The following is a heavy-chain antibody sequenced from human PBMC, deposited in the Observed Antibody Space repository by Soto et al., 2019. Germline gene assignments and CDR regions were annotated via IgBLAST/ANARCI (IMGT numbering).Heavy chain of an antibody. Sequence: PGGSLRLSCAASGFTVSSNYMSWVRQAPGKGLEWVSVIYSGGSTYYADSVKGRFTISRDNSKNTLYLQMNSLRAEDTAVYYCARDPIPDTAMGKRKHYYYGMAVSGQGTLVPVSS. CDR2: IYSGGST. J-gene: IGHJ6*02. V-gene: IGHV3-53*01. CDR3: ARDPIPDTAMGKRKHYYYGMAV. D-gene: IGHD5-18*01. CDR1: GFTVSSNY.